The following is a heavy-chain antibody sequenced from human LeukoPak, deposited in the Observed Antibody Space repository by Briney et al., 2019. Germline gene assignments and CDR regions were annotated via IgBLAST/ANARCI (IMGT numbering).Heavy chain of an antibody. Sequence: GRSLSLSCAASGFTFRIYTMNWVRQAPGRGLGWVSSISSSSSSIYYTDSVKGRSTISRDNAKKSLYLQMNSLRAEDTAMYYCARGFCTSTSCYGSYWGQGTLVTVSS. CDR3: ARGFCTSTSCYGSY. CDR2: ISSSSSSI. D-gene: IGHD2-2*01. J-gene: IGHJ4*02. CDR1: GFTFRIYT. V-gene: IGHV3-21*01.